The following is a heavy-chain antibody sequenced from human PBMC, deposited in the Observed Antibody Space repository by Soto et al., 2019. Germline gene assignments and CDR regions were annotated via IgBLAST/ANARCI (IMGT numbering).Heavy chain of an antibody. J-gene: IGHJ4*02. CDR1: GGTFSSYA. CDR3: ARDYYGSGSYYPTTTDY. CDR2: IIPIFGTA. D-gene: IGHD3-10*01. Sequence: QVQLVQSGAEVKKPGSSVKVSCKASGGTFSSYAISWVRQAPGQGLEWMGGIIPIFGTANYAQKVQGRVTITADESTSTAYMELSSLSSEDTAVYYCARDYYGSGSYYPTTTDYWGQGTLVTVSS. V-gene: IGHV1-69*12.